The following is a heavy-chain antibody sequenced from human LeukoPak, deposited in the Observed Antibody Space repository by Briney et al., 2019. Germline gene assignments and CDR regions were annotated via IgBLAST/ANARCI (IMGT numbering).Heavy chain of an antibody. V-gene: IGHV1-2*06. CDR1: GGTFISYA. CDR3: ARDPPRSVVVPAANDY. CDR2: INPNSGGT. Sequence: SSVKVSCKASGGTFISYAISWVRQAPGQGLEWMGRINPNSGGTNYAQKFQGRVTMTRDTSISTAYMELSRLRSDDTAVYYCARDPPRSVVVPAANDYWGQGTLVTVSS. J-gene: IGHJ4*02. D-gene: IGHD2-2*01.